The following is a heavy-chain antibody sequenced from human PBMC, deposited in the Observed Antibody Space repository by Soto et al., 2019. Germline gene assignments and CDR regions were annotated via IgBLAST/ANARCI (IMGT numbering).Heavy chain of an antibody. V-gene: IGHV4-4*02. CDR1: SGSISSSNW. Sequence: PSETLTLTCAVTSGSISSSNWWSWVRQPPGKGLEWIGEIYHSGSTNYNPSLKSRVTISVDKSKNQFSLKLSSVTAADTAVYYCARVHNYYYMDVWGKGTTVTVSS. J-gene: IGHJ6*03. CDR3: ARVHNYYYMDV. CDR2: IYHSGST.